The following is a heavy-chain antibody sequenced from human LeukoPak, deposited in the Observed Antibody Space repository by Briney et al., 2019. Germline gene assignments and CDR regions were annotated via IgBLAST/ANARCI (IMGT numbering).Heavy chain of an antibody. V-gene: IGHV3-7*01. J-gene: IGHJ5*02. CDR1: GFTFSNYW. Sequence: GGSLRLSCATSGFTFSNYWMSWVRRAPGKGLEWVANIKQDGSEKYYVDSVKGRFTISRDNAKNSLYLQMNSLRVEDTAVYYCARLNPQVYSVVRGPFDPWGQGTLVTVSS. CDR2: IKQDGSEK. CDR3: ARLNPQVYSVVRGPFDP. D-gene: IGHD3-10*01.